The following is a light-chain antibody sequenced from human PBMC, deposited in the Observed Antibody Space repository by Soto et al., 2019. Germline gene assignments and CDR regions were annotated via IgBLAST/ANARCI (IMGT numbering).Light chain of an antibody. CDR2: STN. Sequence: QTVVTQEPSFSVSPGRTVTITCGLNSGSVSTSYYPSWYQQTPGQAPRTLIYSTNTRSSGVPDRFSGSILGNKAALTITGAQADDESDYYCVLYMGSGIWVFGGGTKVTV. J-gene: IGLJ3*02. CDR3: VLYMGSGIWV. V-gene: IGLV8-61*01. CDR1: SGSVSTSYY.